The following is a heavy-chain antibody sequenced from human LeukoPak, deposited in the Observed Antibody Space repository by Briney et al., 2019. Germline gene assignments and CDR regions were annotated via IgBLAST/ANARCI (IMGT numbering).Heavy chain of an antibody. Sequence: PSETLSLTCAVSGGSISSSNWWSWVRQPPGKGLEWIGEIYHSGSTNYNPSLKSRVTISVDTSKNQFSLKLSSVTAADTAVYYCAREAYSSSSYYYYYYMDVWGKGTTVTVSS. J-gene: IGHJ6*03. CDR1: GGSISSSNW. CDR3: AREAYSSSSYYYYYYMDV. CDR2: IYHSGST. V-gene: IGHV4-4*02. D-gene: IGHD6-6*01.